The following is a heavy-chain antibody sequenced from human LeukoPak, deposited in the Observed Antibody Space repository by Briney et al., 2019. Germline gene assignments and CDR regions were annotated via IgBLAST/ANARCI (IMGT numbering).Heavy chain of an antibody. CDR3: ARGPRNIVVVPAAVRYYNYGMTV. V-gene: IGHV4-39*06. CDR2: INHSGST. Sequence: SETLSLTCTVSGGSIRSSYYYWGWIRQPPGKGLEWIGEINHSGSTNYNPSLKSRVTISVDTSKNQFPLKLSSVTAADPAVYSCARGPRNIVVVPAAVRYYNYGMTVGAKGTT. D-gene: IGHD2-2*01. CDR1: GGSIRSSYYY. J-gene: IGHJ6*04.